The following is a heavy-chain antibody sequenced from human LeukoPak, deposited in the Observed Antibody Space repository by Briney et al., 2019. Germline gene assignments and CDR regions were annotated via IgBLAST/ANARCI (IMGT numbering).Heavy chain of an antibody. J-gene: IGHJ5*02. CDR3: ARGSTTVTTTDWFDP. CDR1: GFTFSSYS. Sequence: GGSLRLSCAASGFTFSSYSMNWVRQVPGKGLVWVARINTYGTSTTYGDSVEGRFTISRDNAKNTLDLEMNSLRDVDTAVYYCARGSTTVTTTDWFDPWGQRTQVTASS. CDR2: INTYGTST. V-gene: IGHV3-74*03. D-gene: IGHD4-17*01.